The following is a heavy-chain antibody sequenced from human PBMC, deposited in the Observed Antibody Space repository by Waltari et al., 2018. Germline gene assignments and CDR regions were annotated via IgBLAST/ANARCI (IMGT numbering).Heavy chain of an antibody. Sequence: QLQLQESGPGLGKPSAILSLTCIVSGGSITSNRHYWAWIRQPPGQGLEWIGTMSYNGATYSTPSLKSRVTVSRDTSKNHLSLKLGSVTAADTAVYYCATYIGASIGTAAFDVWGQGTMVTVSS. D-gene: IGHD5-12*01. V-gene: IGHV4-39*02. CDR3: ATYIGASIGTAAFDV. CDR1: GGSITSNRHY. J-gene: IGHJ3*01. CDR2: MSYNGAT.